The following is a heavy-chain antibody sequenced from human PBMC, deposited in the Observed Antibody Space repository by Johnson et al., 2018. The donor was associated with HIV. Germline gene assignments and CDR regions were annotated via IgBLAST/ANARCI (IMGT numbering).Heavy chain of an antibody. CDR1: GFTVSSNY. J-gene: IGHJ3*02. CDR2: IYSGGST. Sequence: VQLVESGGGLVQPGGSLRLSCAASGFTVSSNYMNWVRQAPGKGLEWVSVIYSGGSTYYADSVKGRFTISRDNSKNTLYLQMNSLRAEDTAVYYCAREEEWELTLVGVGAFDIWGQGTMVTVSS. D-gene: IGHD1-26*01. CDR3: AREEEWELTLVGVGAFDI. V-gene: IGHV3-66*01.